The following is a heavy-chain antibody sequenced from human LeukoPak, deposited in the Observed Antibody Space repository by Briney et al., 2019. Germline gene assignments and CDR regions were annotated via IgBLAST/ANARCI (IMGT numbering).Heavy chain of an antibody. CDR3: ARAPPYYDILTGYQYYFDY. D-gene: IGHD3-9*01. Sequence: GSLRLSCAASGFTFSDYYMSWIRQAPGKGLEWVSYISSSGSTIYYADSVKGRFTISRDNAKNSLYLQMNSLRAEDTAVYYCARAPPYYDILTGYQYYFDYWGQGTLVTVSS. J-gene: IGHJ4*02. V-gene: IGHV3-11*01. CDR2: ISSSGSTI. CDR1: GFTFSDYY.